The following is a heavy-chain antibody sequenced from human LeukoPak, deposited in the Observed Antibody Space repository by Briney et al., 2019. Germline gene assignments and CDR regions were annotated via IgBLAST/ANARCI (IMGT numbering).Heavy chain of an antibody. CDR2: INPSSGGT. CDR1: GYTFTGYY. Sequence: ASVKVSCKASGYTFTGYYMHWVRQAPGQGLEWMGWINPSSGGTNYAQKFQARVTMTRDTSISTAYMELSRLRSDDTAVYYCARDLTDILTGSYYFDYWGQGTLVTVSS. D-gene: IGHD3-9*01. CDR3: ARDLTDILTGSYYFDY. J-gene: IGHJ4*02. V-gene: IGHV1-2*02.